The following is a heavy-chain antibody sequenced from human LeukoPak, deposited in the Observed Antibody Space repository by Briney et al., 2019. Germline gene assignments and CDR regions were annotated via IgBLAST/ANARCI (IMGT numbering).Heavy chain of an antibody. CDR2: INPNSGGT. CDR1: GYTFTDYY. J-gene: IGHJ5*02. D-gene: IGHD1-26*01. Sequence: GASVKVSCKASGYTFTDYYMHWVRQAPGQGLEWMGWINPNSGGTNYTQNFQGRVTMTRDTSISTAYMELSSLRSEDTAVYYCARDGGGSYYRPSPRGGWFDPWGQGTLVTVSS. V-gene: IGHV1-2*02. CDR3: ARDGGGSYYRPSPRGGWFDP.